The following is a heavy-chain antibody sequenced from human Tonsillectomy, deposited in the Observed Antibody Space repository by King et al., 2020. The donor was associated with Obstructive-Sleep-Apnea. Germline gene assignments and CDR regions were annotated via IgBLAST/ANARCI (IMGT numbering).Heavy chain of an antibody. CDR2: LYSGGST. J-gene: IGHJ4*02. D-gene: IGHD2-8*01. V-gene: IGHV3-66*01. CDR3: ARVSPGAQWA. Sequence: VQLVESGGGLVQPGGSLRLSCAASGFNVSSHFMSWVRQAPGKGLEWVSVLYSGGSTYYADSVKGRFTIYRDNSKNTLYLQMNSLRAEDTAVYYCARVSPGAQWAWGQGTLVTVSS. CDR1: GFNVSSHF.